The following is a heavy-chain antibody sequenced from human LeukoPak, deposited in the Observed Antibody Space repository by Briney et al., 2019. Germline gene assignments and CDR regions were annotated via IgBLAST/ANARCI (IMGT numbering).Heavy chain of an antibody. J-gene: IGHJ6*02. CDR2: IYYSGST. CDR1: GGSISSYY. D-gene: IGHD2-2*01. V-gene: IGHV4-59*01. CDR3: ARVPVVVPAVTDPPYYYYGMDV. Sequence: SETLSLTCTVSGGSISSYYWSWIRQPPGKGLEWIGYIYYSGSTNYNPSLKSRVTISVDTSKNQFSLKLSSVTAADTAVYYCARVPVVVPAVTDPPYYYYGMDVWGQGTTVTVSS.